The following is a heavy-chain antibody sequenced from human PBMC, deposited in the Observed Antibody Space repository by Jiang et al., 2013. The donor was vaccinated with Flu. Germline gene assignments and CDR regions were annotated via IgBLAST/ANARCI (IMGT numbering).Heavy chain of an antibody. J-gene: IGHJ6*02. CDR3: ARPKLRFLEWLSEDYYYYGMDV. Sequence: KKPGASVKVSCKASGYTFTSYGISWVRQAPGQGLEWMGWISAYNGNTNYAQKLQGRVTMTTDTSTSTAYMELRSLRSDDTAVYYCARPKLRFLEWLSEDYYYYGMDVWGQGTTVTVSS. CDR1: GYTFTSYG. D-gene: IGHD3-3*01. V-gene: IGHV1-18*01. CDR2: ISAYNGNT.